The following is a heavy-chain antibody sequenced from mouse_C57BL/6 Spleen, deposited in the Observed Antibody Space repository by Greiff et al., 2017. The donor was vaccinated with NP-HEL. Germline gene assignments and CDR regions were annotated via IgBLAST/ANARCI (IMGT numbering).Heavy chain of an antibody. CDR2: IDPENGDT. V-gene: IGHV14-4*01. CDR1: GFNIKDDY. J-gene: IGHJ1*03. CDR3: ARGYSNYDWYFDV. Sequence: EVQLQQSGAELVRPGASVKLSCTASGFNIKDDYMHWVKQRPEQGLEWIGWIDPENGDTEYASKFQGKATITADTSSNTAYLQLSSLTSEDTAVYYCARGYSNYDWYFDVWGTGTTVTVSS. D-gene: IGHD2-5*01.